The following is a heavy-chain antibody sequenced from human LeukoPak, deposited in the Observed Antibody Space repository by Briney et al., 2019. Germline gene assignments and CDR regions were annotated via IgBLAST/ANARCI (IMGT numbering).Heavy chain of an antibody. CDR1: GFTFSSYG. CDR2: IWYDGSNK. CDR3: ARDGSYGDYHFDY. J-gene: IGHJ4*02. V-gene: IGHV3-33*01. D-gene: IGHD4-17*01. Sequence: GRSLRLSCAASGFTFSSYGMHWVRQAPGKGLEWVAVIWYDGSNKYYADSVKGRFTISRDNSKNTLYLQMNSLRAEDTAVYYCARDGSYGDYHFDYWGQGTPVTVSS.